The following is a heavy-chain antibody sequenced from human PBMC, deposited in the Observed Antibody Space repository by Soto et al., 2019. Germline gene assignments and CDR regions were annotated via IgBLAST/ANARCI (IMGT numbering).Heavy chain of an antibody. CDR3: TTDSYSTIIIVRFDY. J-gene: IGHJ4*01. Sequence: GGSLRLSCAASGFTFSNAWINWVRQAPGKGLEWVGRIKSKTDGWTTDYAAPVKGRFAISRDDSNNMVYLQMNSLKIEDTAVYYCTTDSYSTIIIVRFDYWGHGTLVTVSS. V-gene: IGHV3-15*07. CDR2: IKSKTDGWTT. CDR1: GFTFSNAW. D-gene: IGHD3-22*01.